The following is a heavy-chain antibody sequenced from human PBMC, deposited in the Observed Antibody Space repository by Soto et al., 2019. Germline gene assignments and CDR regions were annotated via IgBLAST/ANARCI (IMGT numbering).Heavy chain of an antibody. CDR3: ARDLHDYVSFRFDP. Sequence: EVQLVESGGGRVKPGGSLRLSCAASGFTFSSYSMNWVRQAPGKGLEWVSCISSSSSYTYYADSVKGRFTISRDNAKNSLYLQMNSLRAEDTAVYYCARDLHDYVSFRFDPWGQGTLVTVSS. D-gene: IGHD3-16*01. CDR1: GFTFSSYS. CDR2: ISSSSSYT. J-gene: IGHJ5*02. V-gene: IGHV3-21*01.